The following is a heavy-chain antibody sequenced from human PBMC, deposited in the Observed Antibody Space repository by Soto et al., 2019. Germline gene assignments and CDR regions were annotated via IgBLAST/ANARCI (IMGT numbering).Heavy chain of an antibody. V-gene: IGHV3-21*01. CDR3: ARVVY. CDR2: IISGSSDT. Sequence: PGGSLRLSCQASGFTFSRFSMNWVRQVPGKGLEWVASIISGSSDTWYADSAKGRFTLSRGTAQNSLFXKMNTLRPADRAMYYCARVVYRGPRNHVPVSS. J-gene: IGHJ4*02. CDR1: GFTFSRFS.